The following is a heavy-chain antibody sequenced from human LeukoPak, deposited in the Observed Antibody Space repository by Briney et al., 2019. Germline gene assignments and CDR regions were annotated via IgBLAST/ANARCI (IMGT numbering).Heavy chain of an antibody. J-gene: IGHJ4*02. Sequence: SETLSLTCTVPGYSISSGCYWGWIRQPPGKGLEWIGSIYHSGSTYYNPSLKSRVTISVDTSKNQFSLKLSSVTAADTAVYYCARREYYFDYWGQGTLVTVSS. CDR1: GYSISSGCY. CDR3: ARREYYFDY. V-gene: IGHV4-38-2*02. CDR2: IYHSGST.